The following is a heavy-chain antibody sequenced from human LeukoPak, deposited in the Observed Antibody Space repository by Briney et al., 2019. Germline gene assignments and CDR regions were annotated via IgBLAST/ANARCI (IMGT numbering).Heavy chain of an antibody. CDR3: ARDRGYYYDSRGFDY. CDR2: ISAYNGNT. V-gene: IGHV1-18*01. D-gene: IGHD3-22*01. CDR1: GYTFTSYG. Sequence: ASVKVSCKASGYTFTSYGISWVRQAPGQGLEWMGWISAYNGNTNYAQKLQGRVTMTTDTSTSTAYMELRSPRSDDTAVYYCARDRGYYYDSRGFDYWGQGTLVTVSS. J-gene: IGHJ4*02.